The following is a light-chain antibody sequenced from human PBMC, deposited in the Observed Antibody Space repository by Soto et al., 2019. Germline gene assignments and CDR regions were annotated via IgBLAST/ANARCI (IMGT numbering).Light chain of an antibody. CDR1: QSVTSS. CDR2: GAS. CDR3: QQYNKWPVT. Sequence: EIVMTQSPATLSVSPGERVTFSCRASQSVTSSLAWYQHKPGQAPRLLISGASTGATGVPARFSGSGSGTEFTLTINSLQSEDFAIYYCQQYNKWPVTLGGGTKVDIK. J-gene: IGKJ4*01. V-gene: IGKV3-15*01.